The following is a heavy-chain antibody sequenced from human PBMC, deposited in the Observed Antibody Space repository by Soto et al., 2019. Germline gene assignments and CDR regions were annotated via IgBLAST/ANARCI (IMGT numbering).Heavy chain of an antibody. J-gene: IGHJ4*02. CDR1: GYTLTELS. D-gene: IGHD6-19*01. CDR3: ARDWRDSSGWFAPAFDY. V-gene: IGHV1-24*01. CDR2: FDPEDGET. Sequence: ASVKVSCKVSGYTLTELSMHWVRQAPGKGLEWMGGFDPEDGETIYAQKFQGRVTMTEDTSTDTAYMELSSLGAEDTAVYYCARDWRDSSGWFAPAFDYRGQGTLVTVSS.